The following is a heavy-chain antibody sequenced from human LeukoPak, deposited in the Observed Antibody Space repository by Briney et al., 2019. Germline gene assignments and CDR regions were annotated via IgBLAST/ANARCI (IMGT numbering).Heavy chain of an antibody. J-gene: IGHJ3*02. CDR3: ARGRALLWFGELLDDAFDI. CDR1: GYTFTSYG. V-gene: IGHV1-18*01. CDR2: ISAYNGNT. Sequence: ASVKVSCKASGYTFTSYGISWVRQAPGQGLEWMGWISAYNGNTNYAQKLQGRVTMTTDTSTSTAYMELRSLRSEDTAVYYCARGRALLWFGELLDDAFDIWGQGTMVTVSS. D-gene: IGHD3-10*01.